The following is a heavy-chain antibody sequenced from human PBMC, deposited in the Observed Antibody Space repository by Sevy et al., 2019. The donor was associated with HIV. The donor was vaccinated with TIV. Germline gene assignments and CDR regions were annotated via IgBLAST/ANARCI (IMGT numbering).Heavy chain of an antibody. J-gene: IGHJ4*02. CDR1: GFTFATKA. CDR3: AKEGFLGYFGC. V-gene: IGHV3-23*01. CDR2: ISGSRDTT. D-gene: IGHD3-3*01. Sequence: GGSLRLSCAASGFTFATKAMAWVRQAPGMGLEWVSTISGSRDTTYYADSVKGRFTISRDTSSNTLSLQMNSLEAEDTAVYYCAKEGFLGYFGCWGQRTLVTVSS.